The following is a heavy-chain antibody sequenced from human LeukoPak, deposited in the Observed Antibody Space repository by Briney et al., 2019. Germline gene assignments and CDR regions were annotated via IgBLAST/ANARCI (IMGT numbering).Heavy chain of an antibody. CDR2: INPNSGGT. CDR1: GYTFTGYY. CDR3: ARGPRFLEWSHNWFDP. Sequence: ASVKVSCKASGYTFTGYYMHWVLQAPGQGLEWMGRINPNSGGTNYAQKFQGRVTMTRDTSISTAYMELSRLRSDDTAVYYCARGPRFLEWSHNWFDPWGQGTLVTVSS. D-gene: IGHD3-3*01. J-gene: IGHJ5*02. V-gene: IGHV1-2*06.